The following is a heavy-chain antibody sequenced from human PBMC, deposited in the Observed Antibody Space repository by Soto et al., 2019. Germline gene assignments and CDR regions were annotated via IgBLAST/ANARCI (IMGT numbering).Heavy chain of an antibody. CDR3: ARDYGSGPNYDFWSGYRYSDY. Sequence: EPLSLTCAISDYSISSVYYCGWIRQPPGKWLEWIGSMSHSGRTYYKASLKSRVTIAGDTSQNQFSLKLSSVTDADTAVYYCARDYGSGPNYDFWSGYRYSDYWGQGTLVTVSS. J-gene: IGHJ4*02. CDR1: DYSISSVYY. V-gene: IGHV4-38-2*02. CDR2: MSHSGRT. D-gene: IGHD3-3*01.